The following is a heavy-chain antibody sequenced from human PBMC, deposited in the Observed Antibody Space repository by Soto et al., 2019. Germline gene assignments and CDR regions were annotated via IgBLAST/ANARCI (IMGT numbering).Heavy chain of an antibody. CDR3: ARVTPRGIAAATYFDY. V-gene: IGHV4-30-4*01. Sequence: QVQLQESGPGLVKPSQTLSLTCTVSGGSISSGDYYWSWIRQPPGKGLGWIGYIYYSGSTYYNPSLQSGVTIPVDSSQDQSSLKSGTLTAAHTAVYYGARVTPRGIAAATYFDYWGQGTLVSVSP. D-gene: IGHD6-13*01. CDR2: IYYSGST. J-gene: IGHJ4*02. CDR1: GGSISSGDYY.